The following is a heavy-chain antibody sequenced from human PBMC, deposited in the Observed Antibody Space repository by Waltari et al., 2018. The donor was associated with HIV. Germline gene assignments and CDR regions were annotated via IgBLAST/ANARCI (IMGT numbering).Heavy chain of an antibody. V-gene: IGHV3-33*01. CDR3: ARGVHDFYYGMDV. CDR2: IWYDGSKK. CDR1: GFTFSSYG. Sequence: QVQLVESGGGVVQPGRSLRLSCAVSGFTFSSYGMHWVRQAPGKGVEWVAVIWYDGSKKYYADSVKGRFTSSRENSKNTLYLQMNSLRDEDTAVYYCARGVHDFYYGMDVWGQGTSVTVSS. J-gene: IGHJ6*02.